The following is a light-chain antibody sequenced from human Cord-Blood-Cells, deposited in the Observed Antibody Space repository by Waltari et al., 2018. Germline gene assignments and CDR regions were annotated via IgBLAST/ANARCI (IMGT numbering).Light chain of an antibody. CDR3: SSYTSSSTLV. Sequence: QSALTQPASVSGSPGQSTTISCPGTSSDVGGYNYVSWYQQHPGKAPTLMIYDVSNRPSGVSNRFSGSKSGNTASLTISGLQAEDEADYYCSSYTSSSTLVFGGGTKLTVL. CDR2: DVS. V-gene: IGLV2-14*01. J-gene: IGLJ3*02. CDR1: SSDVGGYNY.